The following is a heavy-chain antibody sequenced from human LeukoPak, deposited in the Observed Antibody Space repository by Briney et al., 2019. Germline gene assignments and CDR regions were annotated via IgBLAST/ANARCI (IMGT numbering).Heavy chain of an antibody. J-gene: IGHJ4*02. CDR2: ISSSSSYI. Sequence: GGSRRLSCAASGFAFSSYSMNWVRQAPGKGLEWVSSISSSSSYIYYADSVKGRFTISRDNAKNSLYLQMNSLRAEDTAVYYCARFYNKWPEVSVPFDYWGQGTLVTVSS. D-gene: IGHD1-14*01. CDR3: ARFYNKWPEVSVPFDY. V-gene: IGHV3-21*01. CDR1: GFAFSSYS.